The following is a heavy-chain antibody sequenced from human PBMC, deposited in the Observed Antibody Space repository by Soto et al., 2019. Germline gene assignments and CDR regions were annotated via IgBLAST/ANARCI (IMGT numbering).Heavy chain of an antibody. D-gene: IGHD5-12*01. V-gene: IGHV3-33*01. CDR3: ARDIVATIDYYYYMDV. J-gene: IGHJ6*03. CDR2: IWYDGSNK. CDR1: GFTFSSYG. Sequence: GGSLRLSCASSGFTFSSYGMHWVRQAPGKGLEWVAVIWYDGSNKYYADSVKGRFTISRDNSKNTLYLQMNSLRAEDTAVYYCARDIVATIDYYYYMDVWGKGTTVTVSS.